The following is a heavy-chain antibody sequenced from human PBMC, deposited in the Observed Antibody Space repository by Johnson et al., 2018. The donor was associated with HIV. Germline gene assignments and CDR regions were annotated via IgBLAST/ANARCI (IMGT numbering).Heavy chain of an antibody. D-gene: IGHD5-12*01. CDR3: ARGRARAFDI. J-gene: IGHJ3*02. CDR1: GFTFSSYA. V-gene: IGHV3-30-3*01. Sequence: QVQLVESGGGVVQPGRSLRLSCAASGFTFSSYAMHWVRQAPGTGLEWVAVISYDGSNKYYADSVKGRFTISRDNSKNPLYLQMNSLRAEDTAVYYCARGRARAFDIWGQGTMVTVSS. CDR2: ISYDGSNK.